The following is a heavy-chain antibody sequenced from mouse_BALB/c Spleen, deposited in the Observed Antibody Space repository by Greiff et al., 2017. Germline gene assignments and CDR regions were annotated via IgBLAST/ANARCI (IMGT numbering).Heavy chain of an antibody. CDR2: ISSGGSYT. J-gene: IGHJ2*01. CDR1: GFTFSSYT. Sequence: EVKLEESGGGLVKPGGSLKLSCAASGFTFSSYTMSWVRQTPEKRLEWVATISSGGSYTYYPDSVKGRFTISRDNAKNTLYLQMSSLKSEDTAMYYCTRDYYGSFDYWGQGTTLTVSS. CDR3: TRDYYGSFDY. D-gene: IGHD1-1*01. V-gene: IGHV5-6-4*01.